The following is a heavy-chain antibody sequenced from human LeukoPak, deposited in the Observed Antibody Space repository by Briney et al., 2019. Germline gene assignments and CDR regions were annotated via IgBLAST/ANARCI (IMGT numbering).Heavy chain of an antibody. V-gene: IGHV3-74*01. CDR1: GFTFSSYW. Sequence: AGGSLRLSYAASGFTFSSYWMHWVRQVPGKGLVWVARINPGGSSITYADSVKGRFTISRDNAKTTLYLQMDSLRAEDTGVYYCARSNQADDYWGQGTLVTVSS. D-gene: IGHD1-14*01. CDR2: INPGGSSI. CDR3: ARSNQADDY. J-gene: IGHJ4*02.